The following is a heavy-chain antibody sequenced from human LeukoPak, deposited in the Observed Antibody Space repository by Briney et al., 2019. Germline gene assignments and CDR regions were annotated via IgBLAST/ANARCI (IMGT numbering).Heavy chain of an antibody. CDR3: ARDRIEWLDAFDY. V-gene: IGHV4-61*08. D-gene: IGHD6-19*01. J-gene: IGHJ4*02. CDR1: GDSVSSGGYY. CDR2: IYYSGNT. Sequence: SETLSLTCTVSGDSVSSGGYYWSWIRQPPGKGLEWIGYIYYSGNTNYNPSLKSRVTISVDTSKDQFSLKLSSVTAADTAVYYCARDRIEWLDAFDYWGQGTLVTVSS.